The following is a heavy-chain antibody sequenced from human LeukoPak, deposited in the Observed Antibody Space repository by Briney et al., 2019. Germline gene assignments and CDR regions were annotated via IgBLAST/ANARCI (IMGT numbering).Heavy chain of an antibody. CDR2: ISAYNGNT. Sequence: GASVKVSCKASGYTFTSYGISWVRQAPGQGLEWMGWISAYNGNTNYAQKLQGRVTMTTDTSTSTAYMELRSLRSDDTAVYYCARDPATVTTLWFDPWGQGTLVTVSS. V-gene: IGHV1-18*01. D-gene: IGHD4-11*01. CDR3: ARDPATVTTLWFDP. CDR1: GYTFTSYG. J-gene: IGHJ5*02.